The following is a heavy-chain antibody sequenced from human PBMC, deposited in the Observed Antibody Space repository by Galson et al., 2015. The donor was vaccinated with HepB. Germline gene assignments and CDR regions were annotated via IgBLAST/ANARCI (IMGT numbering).Heavy chain of an antibody. V-gene: IGHV4-4*07. CDR3: ARDQGGGDLDY. D-gene: IGHD3-10*01. CDR2: IYSNGNT. CDR1: GGSISNYY. J-gene: IGHJ4*02. Sequence: SLTCPVSGGSISNYYWSWIRQPAGKGLEWVGRIYSNGNTNYNPSLESRVTMAVDTSKNQFSLKLSSVTAADTAVYYCARDQGGGDLDYWGQGTLVIVSS.